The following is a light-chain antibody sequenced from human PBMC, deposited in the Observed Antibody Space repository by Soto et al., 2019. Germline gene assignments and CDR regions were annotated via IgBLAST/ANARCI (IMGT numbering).Light chain of an antibody. V-gene: IGLV2-14*01. CDR2: EVT. Sequence: QSALTQPASVSGSPGQSINISCTGTSSDVGGYNYVSWYQQHPGKAPKLMIYEVTGRPSGVSNRFSASKFGNTAFLTISGLQVEDEAIYYCGSYTSRSTLGIFGGGTKVTVL. J-gene: IGLJ2*01. CDR1: SSDVGGYNY. CDR3: GSYTSRSTLGI.